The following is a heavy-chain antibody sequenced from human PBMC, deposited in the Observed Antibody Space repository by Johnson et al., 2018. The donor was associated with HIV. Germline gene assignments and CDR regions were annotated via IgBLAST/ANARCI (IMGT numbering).Heavy chain of an antibody. CDR1: GLTVSNNY. CDR3: ARGCRDGYTCDVFDV. J-gene: IGHJ3*01. D-gene: IGHD5-24*01. V-gene: IGHV3-66*01. Sequence: VQLVESGGGLVQPGGSLRLSCAASGLTVSNNYMTWVRQGPGKGLEWVSVINSGGGTYYADSVPGRFTISRDNSKNTLYLQMNSLSAEDTAVYFCARGCRDGYTCDVFDVWGQGTRVTVSS. CDR2: INSGGGT.